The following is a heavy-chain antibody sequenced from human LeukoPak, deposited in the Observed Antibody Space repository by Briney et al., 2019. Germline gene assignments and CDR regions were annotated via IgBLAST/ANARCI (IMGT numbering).Heavy chain of an antibody. CDR3: ARHRDIVVVPAALYWYFDL. CDR1: GGSISSYY. V-gene: IGHV4-59*08. Sequence: SETLSLTCTVSGGSISSYYWGWIRQPPGKGLEWIGSIYYSGSTNYNPSLKSRVTISVDTSKNQFSLKLSSVTAADTAVYYCARHRDIVVVPAALYWYFDLWGRGTLVTVSS. D-gene: IGHD2-2*01. CDR2: IYYSGST. J-gene: IGHJ2*01.